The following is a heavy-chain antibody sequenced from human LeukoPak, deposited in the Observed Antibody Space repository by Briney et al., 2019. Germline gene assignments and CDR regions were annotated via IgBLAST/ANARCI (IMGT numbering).Heavy chain of an antibody. V-gene: IGHV4-34*01. CDR2: INHSGST. CDR3: ARGPRITMVRGVYWFDP. D-gene: IGHD3-10*01. Sequence: PSETLSLTCAVYGGSFSGYYWSWIRQPPGKGLEWIGEINHSGSTNYNPSLESRVTISVDTSKNQFSLKLSSVTAADTAVYYCARGPRITMVRGVYWFDPWGQGTLVTVSS. CDR1: GGSFSGYY. J-gene: IGHJ5*02.